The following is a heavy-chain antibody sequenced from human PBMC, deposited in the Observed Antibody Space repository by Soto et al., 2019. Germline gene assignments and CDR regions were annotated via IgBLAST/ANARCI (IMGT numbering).Heavy chain of an antibody. CDR1: GFTFSSYG. D-gene: IGHD6-19*01. CDR3: ARPAGYSSGWYGY. CDR2: IWYDGSNK. V-gene: IGHV3-33*01. J-gene: IGHJ4*02. Sequence: GGSLRLSCAASGFTFSSYGMHWVRQAPGKGLEWVAVIWYDGSNKYYADSVKGRFTISRDNSKNTLYLQMNSLRAEDTAVYYCARPAGYSSGWYGYWGQGTLVTSPQ.